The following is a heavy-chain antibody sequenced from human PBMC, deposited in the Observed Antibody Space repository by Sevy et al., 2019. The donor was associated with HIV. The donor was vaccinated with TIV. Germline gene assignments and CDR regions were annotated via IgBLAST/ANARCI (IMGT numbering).Heavy chain of an antibody. Sequence: ASVKVSCKASGYSFTNFGISWVRQAPGQGLEWMGWISAHNANTKYAQKVQGRVTMTTDTSTSTAYMELRGLRSDDTAVYYCARAVPYYDILTGRNYFDYWGQGTLVTVSS. CDR1: GYSFTNFG. V-gene: IGHV1-18*01. D-gene: IGHD3-9*01. J-gene: IGHJ4*02. CDR3: ARAVPYYDILTGRNYFDY. CDR2: ISAHNANT.